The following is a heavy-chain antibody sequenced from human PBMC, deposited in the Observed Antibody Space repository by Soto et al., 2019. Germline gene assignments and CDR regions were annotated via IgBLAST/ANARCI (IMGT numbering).Heavy chain of an antibody. CDR2: IYYSGST. CDR1: GGSISSYY. D-gene: IGHD3-22*01. J-gene: IGHJ4*02. Sequence: LSLTCTVSGGSISSYYWSWIRQPPGKGLEWIGYIYYSGSTNYNPSLKSRVTISVDTSKNQFSLKLSSVTAADTAAYYCAREGYDSSGYYSDYWGQGTLVTVSS. CDR3: AREGYDSSGYYSDY. V-gene: IGHV4-59*01.